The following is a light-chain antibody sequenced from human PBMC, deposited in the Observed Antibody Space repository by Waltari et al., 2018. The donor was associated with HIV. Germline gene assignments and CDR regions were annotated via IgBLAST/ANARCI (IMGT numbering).Light chain of an antibody. CDR2: TAS. J-gene: IGKJ1*01. CDR1: QDVSTY. CDR3: QQYYDYPRT. Sequence: ALRMTQSPSSFSPSTGDTVTLTRRASQDVSTYLAWYQQKPGKAPKLLIYTASTLQSGVPSRFSGSGSGTDFTLTINCLQREDFATYYCQQYYDYPRTFGQGTKVEIK. V-gene: IGKV1-8*01.